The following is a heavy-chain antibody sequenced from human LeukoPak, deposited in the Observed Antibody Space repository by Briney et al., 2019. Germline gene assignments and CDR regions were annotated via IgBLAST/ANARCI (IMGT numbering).Heavy chain of an antibody. J-gene: IGHJ4*02. CDR1: GFTFNNYW. V-gene: IGHV3-7*01. CDR3: ARADGSGYYMGIFDH. Sequence: GGSLRLSCAASGFTFNNYWMSWVRQAPGKGLEWVANIRADGGERNYLDSVKGRCTIHRDNAKNSLYLQMNSLRVEDTAVYYCARADGSGYYMGIFDHWGQGTPVTVSS. D-gene: IGHD3-22*01. CDR2: IRADGGER.